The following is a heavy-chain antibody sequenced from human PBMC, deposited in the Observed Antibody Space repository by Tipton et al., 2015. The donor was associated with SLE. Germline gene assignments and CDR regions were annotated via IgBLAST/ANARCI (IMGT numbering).Heavy chain of an antibody. CDR2: IYYSGST. D-gene: IGHD5-24*01. J-gene: IGHJ4*02. Sequence: LRLSCTVSGGSISSSSYYWGWIRQPPGKGLEWIGSIYYSGSTYYNPSLKSRVTISVDTSKNQFSLKLSSVTAADTAVYYCARHVDGFVDYWGQGTLVTVSS. CDR3: ARHVDGFVDY. CDR1: GGSISSSSYY. V-gene: IGHV4-39*01.